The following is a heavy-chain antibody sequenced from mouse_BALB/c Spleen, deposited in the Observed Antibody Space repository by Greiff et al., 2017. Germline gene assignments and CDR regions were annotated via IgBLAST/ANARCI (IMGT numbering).Heavy chain of an antibody. CDR2: ISSGGST. CDR1: GFTFSSYA. J-gene: IGHJ3*01. D-gene: IGHD2-4*01. Sequence: DVKLVESGGGLVKPGGSLKLSCAASGFTFSSYAMSWVRQTPEKRLEWVASISSGGSTYYPDSVKGRFTISRDNARNILYLQMSSLRSEDTAMYYCARRDYDYDEAYWGQGTLVTVSA. V-gene: IGHV5-6-5*01. CDR3: ARRDYDYDEAY.